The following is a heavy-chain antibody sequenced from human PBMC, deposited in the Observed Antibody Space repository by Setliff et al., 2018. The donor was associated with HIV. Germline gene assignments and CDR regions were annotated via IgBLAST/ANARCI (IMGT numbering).Heavy chain of an antibody. J-gene: IGHJ4*02. Sequence: SVKVSCKASGGTFSSYAISWVRQAPGQGLEWMGGIIPIFGTANYAQKFQGRVTITADESTSTAYMELSSLRSEDTAVYYCAIDMGGGWLRPMPDFWGQGALVTVSS. CDR2: IIPIFGTA. CDR1: GGTFSSYA. V-gene: IGHV1-69*13. D-gene: IGHD2-2*01. CDR3: AIDMGGGWLRPMPDF.